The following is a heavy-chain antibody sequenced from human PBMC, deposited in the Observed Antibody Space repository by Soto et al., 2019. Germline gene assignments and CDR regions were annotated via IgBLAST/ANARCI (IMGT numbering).Heavy chain of an antibody. CDR3: AREGYCSSTSCSHYYYYYGMDV. CDR1: GYTFTSYG. J-gene: IGHJ6*02. V-gene: IGHV1-18*01. CDR2: ISAYNGNT. D-gene: IGHD2-2*01. Sequence: ASVKVSCKASGYTFTSYGISWVRQAPGQGLEWMGWISAYNGNTNYAQKLQGRVTMTTDTSTSTAYMELRSLRSDDTAVYYCAREGYCSSTSCSHYYYYYGMDVWGQGTTVTVS.